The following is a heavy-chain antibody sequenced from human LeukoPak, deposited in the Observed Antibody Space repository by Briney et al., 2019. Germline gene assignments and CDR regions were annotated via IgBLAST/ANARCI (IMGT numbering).Heavy chain of an antibody. CDR2: ISYSGST. CDR3: AREGSGSFPDAFDI. V-gene: IGHV4-59*01. CDR1: GGSISSYY. Sequence: PSETLSLTRTVSGGSISSYYWSWIRQPPGKGLEWIGYISYSGSTKNNPSLKSRVTISVDTSKSQFSLKLTSVTAADTAVYYCAREGSGSFPDAFDIWGQGTMVTVSS. J-gene: IGHJ3*02. D-gene: IGHD3-10*01.